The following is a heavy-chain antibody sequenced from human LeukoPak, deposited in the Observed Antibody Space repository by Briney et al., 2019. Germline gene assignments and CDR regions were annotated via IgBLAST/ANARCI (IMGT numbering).Heavy chain of an antibody. Sequence: SETLSLTCTVSGVSITSYYWSWIRQPPGKALEWIGYIYFSGSTKYNPSLESRVTISVDTSRNQFSLKLSSVTAADTAVYYCARQFGGYDYGYYYYYMDVWGKGTTVTVSS. V-gene: IGHV4-59*01. J-gene: IGHJ6*03. CDR1: GVSITSYY. CDR2: IYFSGST. D-gene: IGHD5-12*01. CDR3: ARQFGGYDYGYYYYYMDV.